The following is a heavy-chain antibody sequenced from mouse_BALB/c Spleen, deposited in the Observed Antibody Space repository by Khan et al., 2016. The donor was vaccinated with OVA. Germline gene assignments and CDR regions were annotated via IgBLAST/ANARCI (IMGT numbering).Heavy chain of an antibody. CDR3: ARRAYYANWYFDV. J-gene: IGHJ1*01. V-gene: IGHV3-2*02. D-gene: IGHD1-1*02. CDR2: ISYSGST. Sequence: VQLKESGPGLVKPSQSLSLTCTVTGYSTTSDYAWNWIRQFPGNKLEWMGYISYSGSTNYNPSLKSRISITRDTSKNQFFLQLNSVTTGDTATYYCARRAYYANWYFDVWGAGTTVTVSS. CDR1: GYSTTSDYA.